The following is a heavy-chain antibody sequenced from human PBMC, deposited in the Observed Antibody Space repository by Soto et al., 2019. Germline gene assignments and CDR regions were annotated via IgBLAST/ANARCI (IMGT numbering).Heavy chain of an antibody. J-gene: IGHJ3*02. Sequence: EVQLVESGGGLIQPGGSLRLSCAASGFTVSGNYMTWVRQAPGKGLEWVSILYSGGPTYYAYSVKGRFTISRDNSKNTLYLQINGLRVEDTAVYYCARVINPWAFDILGQGTMVTVSS. CDR3: ARVINPWAFDI. CDR2: LYSGGPT. CDR1: GFTVSGNY. V-gene: IGHV3-53*01.